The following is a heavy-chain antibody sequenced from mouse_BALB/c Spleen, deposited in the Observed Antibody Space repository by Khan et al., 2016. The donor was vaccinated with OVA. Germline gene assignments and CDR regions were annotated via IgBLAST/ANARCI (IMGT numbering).Heavy chain of an antibody. V-gene: IGHV1-4*01. Sequence: QVQLQQSGAELARPGASVKMSCKASGYTFTSNTMHWVKQRPGQGLEWIGYINPRSGYTIYNQKFKDKATLTADISSSTAYMQLSSLTFDDSAVYYCARRTTGYAMDYWGQGTSVTVSS. D-gene: IGHD2-14*01. CDR3: ARRTTGYAMDY. CDR1: GYTFTSNT. J-gene: IGHJ4*01. CDR2: INPRSGYT.